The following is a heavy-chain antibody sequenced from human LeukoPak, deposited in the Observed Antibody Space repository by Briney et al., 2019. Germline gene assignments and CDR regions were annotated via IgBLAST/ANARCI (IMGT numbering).Heavy chain of an antibody. CDR1: GGTFSSYA. D-gene: IGHD3-10*01. CDR2: IIPIFGTA. J-gene: IGHJ4*02. Sequence: SVKVSCKASGGTFSSYAISRVRQAPGQGLEWMGGIIPIFGTANYAQKFQGRVTITADKSTSTAYMELSSLRSEDTAVYYCARDPTYYYGSGSYFTGDYWGQGTLVTVSS. CDR3: ARDPTYYYGSGSYFTGDY. V-gene: IGHV1-69*06.